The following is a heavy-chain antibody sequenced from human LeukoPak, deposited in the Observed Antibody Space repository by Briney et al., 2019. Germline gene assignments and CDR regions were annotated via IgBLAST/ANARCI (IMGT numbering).Heavy chain of an antibody. CDR2: ISSSSSYI. CDR1: GFTFSSYS. V-gene: IGHV3-21*01. D-gene: IGHD6-6*01. CDR3: AREWVAARPWLDP. J-gene: IGHJ5*02. Sequence: KSGGSLRLSCAASGFTFSSYSMNWVRQAPGKGLEWVSSISSSSSYIYYADSVKGRFTISRDNAKNSLYLQMNSLRAEDTAVYYCAREWVAARPWLDPWGQGTLVTVSS.